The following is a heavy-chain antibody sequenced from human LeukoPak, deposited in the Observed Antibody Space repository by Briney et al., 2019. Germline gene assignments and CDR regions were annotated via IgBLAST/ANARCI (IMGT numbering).Heavy chain of an antibody. J-gene: IGHJ3*02. CDR1: GGSISSYY. V-gene: IGHV4-59*01. CDR2: IYYSGST. Sequence: SETLSLTCTVSGGSISSYYWSWIRQPPGKGLEWIGYIYYSGSTNYNPSLKSRVTISVDTSKNQFSLKLSSVTVADTAVYYCARSDYGDYGFASDIWGQGTMVTVSS. CDR3: ARSDYGDYGFASDI. D-gene: IGHD4-17*01.